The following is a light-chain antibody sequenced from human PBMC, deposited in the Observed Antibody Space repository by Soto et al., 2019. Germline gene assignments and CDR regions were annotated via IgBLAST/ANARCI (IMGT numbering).Light chain of an antibody. CDR1: QTVLDSSNTKDY. Sequence: DIVMTQSPDSLAVSLGERATIKCKSSQTVLDSSNTKDYLTWYQQKPGQPPKLLIYWASSREFGVPDPFSVSGSGTDFTLSISRLHDEDVAIYYCQQYYSTPRTFGHGTKVEIK. CDR2: WAS. V-gene: IGKV4-1*01. CDR3: QQYYSTPRT. J-gene: IGKJ1*01.